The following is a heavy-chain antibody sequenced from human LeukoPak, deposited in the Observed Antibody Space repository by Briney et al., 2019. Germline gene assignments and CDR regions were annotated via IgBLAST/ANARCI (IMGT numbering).Heavy chain of an antibody. D-gene: IGHD6-19*01. CDR3: ARDPYSSGWFGMNAFDI. V-gene: IGHV1-69*05. Sequence: SVKVSCKASGGTFSSYAISWARQAPGQGLEWMGGIIPIFGTANYAQKFQGRVTITMDESTSTAYMELSSLRSEDTAVYYCARDPYSSGWFGMNAFDIWGQGTMVTVSS. CDR1: GGTFSSYA. J-gene: IGHJ3*02. CDR2: IIPIFGTA.